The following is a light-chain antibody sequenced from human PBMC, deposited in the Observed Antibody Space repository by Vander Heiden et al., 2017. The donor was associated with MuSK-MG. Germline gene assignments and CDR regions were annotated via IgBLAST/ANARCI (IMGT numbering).Light chain of an antibody. V-gene: IGKV1-39*01. J-gene: IGKJ2*03. CDR2: AAS. CDR1: QIVSSS. Sequence: DIQMTQSPSSLSASVGDRVTITCRASQIVSSSLNWYQQEPGKAPKLLIYAASSLQSGVPSMFSGSGSGTDFTLTISSLQPEDFATYFCQQSHDFPYSFGQGTKVEIK. CDR3: QQSHDFPYS.